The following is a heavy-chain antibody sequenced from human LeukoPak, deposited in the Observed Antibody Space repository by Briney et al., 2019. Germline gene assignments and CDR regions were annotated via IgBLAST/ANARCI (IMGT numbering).Heavy chain of an antibody. CDR1: GYTFTGYY. V-gene: IGHV1-2*02. CDR2: INPNNGGT. D-gene: IGHD3-10*01. Sequence: GASVKVSCKASGYTFTGYYMHWVRQAPGQGLEWMGWINPNNGGTNYAQKFQGRVTMTRDTSISTAYMELSRLRSDDTAVYYCARDGSGSYYKNWFDPWGQGTLVTVSS. J-gene: IGHJ5*02. CDR3: ARDGSGSYYKNWFDP.